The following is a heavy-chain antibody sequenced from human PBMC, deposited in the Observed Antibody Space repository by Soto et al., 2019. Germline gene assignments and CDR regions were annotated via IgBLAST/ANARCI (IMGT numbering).Heavy chain of an antibody. CDR3: ARETRTEVTPDAFDI. CDR2: IIPILGIA. D-gene: IGHD4-4*01. J-gene: IGHJ3*02. CDR1: GGTFSSYT. Sequence: QVQLVQSGAEVKKPGSSVKVSCKASGGTFSSYTISWVRQAPGQGLEWMGRIIPILGIANYAQKFQGRVTIXXDXSXXTAYMELSSLRSEDTAVYYCARETRTEVTPDAFDIWGQGTMVTVSS. V-gene: IGHV1-69*08.